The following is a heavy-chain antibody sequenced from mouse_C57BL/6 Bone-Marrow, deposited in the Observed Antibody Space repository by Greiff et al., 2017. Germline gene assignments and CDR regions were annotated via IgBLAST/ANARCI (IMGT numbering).Heavy chain of an antibody. CDR1: GYTFTSYW. V-gene: IGHV1-55*01. CDR2: IYPGSGST. Sequence: QVQLQQPGAELVRPGSSVKLSCKASGYTFTSYWITWVQQRPGQGLEWIGDIYPGSGSTNYNEKFKSKATLTVDTSYSTAYMQLSSLTSEDSAVYYCARERALPPYYFDYWGQGTTLTVSS. CDR3: ARERALPPYYFDY. D-gene: IGHD3-3*01. J-gene: IGHJ2*01.